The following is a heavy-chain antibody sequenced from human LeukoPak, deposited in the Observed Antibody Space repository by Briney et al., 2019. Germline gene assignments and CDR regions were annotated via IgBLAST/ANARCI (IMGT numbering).Heavy chain of an antibody. CDR1: GFTFSSYS. CDR3: ARAYYYDSSGYYTYYFDY. CDR2: ISSSSSYI. Sequence: PGGSLRLSCAASGFTFSSYSMNWVRQAPGKGLEWVSSISSSSSYIYYADSMKGRFTISRDNAKNSLYLQMNSLRAEDTAVYYCARAYYYDSSGYYTYYFDYWGQGTLVTVSS. D-gene: IGHD3-22*01. V-gene: IGHV3-21*01. J-gene: IGHJ4*02.